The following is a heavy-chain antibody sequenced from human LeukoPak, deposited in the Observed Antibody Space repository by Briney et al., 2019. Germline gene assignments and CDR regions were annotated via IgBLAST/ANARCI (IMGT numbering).Heavy chain of an antibody. V-gene: IGHV3-21*01. J-gene: IGHJ6*03. CDR1: GFTFSSYS. CDR2: ISSSSSYI. CDR3: ARDRHPEVVVEYMDV. D-gene: IGHD2-21*01. Sequence: GGSLRLSCAASGFTFSSYSMNWVRQAPGKGLEWVSSISSSSSYIYYADSVKGRFTISRDNAKNSLYLQMNSLRAEDTAVYYCARDRHPEVVVEYMDVWGKGTTVTVSS.